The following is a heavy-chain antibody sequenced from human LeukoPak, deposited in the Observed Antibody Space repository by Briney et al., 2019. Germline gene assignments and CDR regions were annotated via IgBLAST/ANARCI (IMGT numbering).Heavy chain of an antibody. CDR3: ARDSYYDSISDAFDI. V-gene: IGHV1-2*02. D-gene: IGHD3-22*01. CDR2: INPSSGGT. CDR1: GYTFTGYY. J-gene: IGHJ3*02. Sequence: ASVKVSCKASGYTFTGYYIHWVRQAPGQGLEWMGWINPSSGGTNYAQKFQGRVTMTRDTSISTACMELSRLRSDDTAVYYCARDSYYDSISDAFDIWGQGTMVTVSS.